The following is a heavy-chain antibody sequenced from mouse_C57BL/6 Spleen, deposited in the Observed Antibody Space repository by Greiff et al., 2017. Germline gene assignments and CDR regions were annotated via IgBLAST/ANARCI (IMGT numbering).Heavy chain of an antibody. CDR2: IDPETGGT. D-gene: IGHD3-3*01. J-gene: IGHJ2*01. V-gene: IGHV1-15*01. Sequence: VQLQESGAELVRPGASVTLSCKASGYTFTDYEMHWVKQTPVHGLEWIGAIDPETGGTAYNQKFKGKAILTADKSSSTGYMELRSLTSEDSAVYYCTRWGGPYYFDYWGQGTTLPVSS. CDR3: TRWGGPYYFDY. CDR1: GYTFTDYE.